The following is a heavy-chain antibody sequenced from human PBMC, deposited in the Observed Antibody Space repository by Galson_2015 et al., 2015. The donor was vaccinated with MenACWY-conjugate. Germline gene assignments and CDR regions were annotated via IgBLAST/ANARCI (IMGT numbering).Heavy chain of an antibody. CDR2: IYPGDSDI. Sequence: QSGAEVKKPGESLKISCKGFGYSFTDYWIAWVRQMPGKGLEWMGIIYPGDSDIKYSPSFQGQVTISADKSINTAYLQWSSLKASDTAMYYCARPSTGGYDVNFDNWGQGTLVTVSS. CDR3: ARPSTGGYDVNFDN. D-gene: IGHD1-14*01. J-gene: IGHJ4*02. V-gene: IGHV5-51*01. CDR1: GYSFTDYW.